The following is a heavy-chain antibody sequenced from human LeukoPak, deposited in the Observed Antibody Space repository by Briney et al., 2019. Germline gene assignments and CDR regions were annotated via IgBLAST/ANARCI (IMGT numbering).Heavy chain of an antibody. CDR2: IGSNGRNT. J-gene: IGHJ4*02. CDR1: GFTFSSYA. V-gene: IGHV3-64*02. Sequence: PGGSLRLSCAASGFTFSSYALHWVRQAPGKGLEYVSAIGSNGRNTFYADSVKGRFVISRDNSKNTVYLQMASLRGEDMAVYYCARGQTSPPDYFDYWGQGTLVTVSS. CDR3: ARGQTSPPDYFDY.